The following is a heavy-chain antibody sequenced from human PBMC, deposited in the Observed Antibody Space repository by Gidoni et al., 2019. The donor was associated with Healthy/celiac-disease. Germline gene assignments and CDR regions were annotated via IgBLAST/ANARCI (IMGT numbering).Heavy chain of an antibody. CDR3: AKEVGSGSDFWSGYYKEGYYYYYGMDV. D-gene: IGHD3-3*01. J-gene: IGHJ6*02. CDR1: GFTFSSYG. V-gene: IGHV3-30*18. Sequence: QVQLVESGGGVVQPGRSLRLPCAASGFTFSSYGMHWVRQAPGKGLEWVAVISYDGSNKYYADSVKGRFTISRDNSKNTLYLQMNSLRAEDTAVYYCAKEVGSGSDFWSGYYKEGYYYYYGMDVWGQGTTVTVSS. CDR2: ISYDGSNK.